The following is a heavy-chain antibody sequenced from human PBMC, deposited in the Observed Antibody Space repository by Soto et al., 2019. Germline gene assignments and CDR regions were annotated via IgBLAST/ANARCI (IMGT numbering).Heavy chain of an antibody. CDR2: IHYNGNT. J-gene: IGHJ4*02. CDR3: ARRYGSCFDY. D-gene: IGHD5-18*01. V-gene: IGHV4-59*08. Sequence: SETLSLTCTVSGDSISAYSWSWVRQPPGKGLEWIGNIHYNGNTKYNPSLKSRVTISVDTSKNQFSLKLSSVTAADTAVYYCARRYGSCFDYWGQGTLVTVSS. CDR1: GDSISAYS.